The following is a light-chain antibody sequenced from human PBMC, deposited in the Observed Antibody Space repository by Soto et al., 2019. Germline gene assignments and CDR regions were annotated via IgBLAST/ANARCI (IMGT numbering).Light chain of an antibody. CDR1: QNIYNW. CDR2: GAS. V-gene: IGKV1-5*01. Sequence: DIQMTQSPSTVSVSVGDNVNITCRASQNIYNWLAWYRQQPGKAPELLMYGASSLERGVPSRFRGSGSGTEFTLTITGLQSEDFGSYFCHHYSGPWTFGQGTKVEIK. CDR3: HHYSGPWT. J-gene: IGKJ1*01.